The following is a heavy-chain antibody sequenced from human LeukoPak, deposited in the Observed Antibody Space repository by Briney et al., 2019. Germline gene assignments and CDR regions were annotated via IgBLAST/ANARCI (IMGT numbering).Heavy chain of an antibody. CDR2: ISSNGGST. CDR1: EFTFRSYA. D-gene: IGHD2-2*03. Sequence: GGSLRLSCAASEFTFRSYAMHWVRQAPGKGLEYVSAISSNGGSTYYADSVKGRFTISRDNSKNTLYLQMGSLRAEDMAVYYCARGPDLGYCSSTSCYLDPYFDYWGQGTLVTVSS. J-gene: IGHJ4*02. CDR3: ARGPDLGYCSSTSCYLDPYFDY. V-gene: IGHV3-64*02.